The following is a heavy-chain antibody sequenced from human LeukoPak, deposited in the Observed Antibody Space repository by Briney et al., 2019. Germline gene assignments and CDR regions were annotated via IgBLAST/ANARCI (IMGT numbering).Heavy chain of an antibody. Sequence: SVKVSCKASGGTFSSYAISWVRQAPGQGLEWMGRIIPILGIANYAQKFQGRVTITADKSTSTAYMELSSRRSEDTAVYYCARYQPLLYYFDYWGQGTLVTVSS. CDR3: ARYQPLLYYFDY. J-gene: IGHJ4*02. CDR1: GGTFSSYA. CDR2: IIPILGIA. D-gene: IGHD2-2*01. V-gene: IGHV1-69*04.